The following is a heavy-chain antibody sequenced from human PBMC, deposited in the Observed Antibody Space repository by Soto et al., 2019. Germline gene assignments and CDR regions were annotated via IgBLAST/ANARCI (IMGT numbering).Heavy chain of an antibody. Sequence: PSETLSLTCTVSGGSISGSSYYWGWIRQPPGKGLEWIGSIYYSGSTYYNPSLKSRVTISVDTSKNQFSLKLSSVTAADTAVYYCARLGTVTTGDYYYYYGMDVWGQGTTVTVSS. D-gene: IGHD4-17*01. CDR3: ARLGTVTTGDYYYYYGMDV. J-gene: IGHJ6*02. CDR2: IYYSGST. V-gene: IGHV4-39*01. CDR1: GGSISGSSYY.